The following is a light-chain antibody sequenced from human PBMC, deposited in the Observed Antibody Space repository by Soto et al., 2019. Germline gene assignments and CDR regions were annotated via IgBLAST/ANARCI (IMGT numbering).Light chain of an antibody. CDR3: QQYGSSPPYT. V-gene: IGKV3-20*01. CDR2: GAS. CDR1: QSDSSSY. Sequence: EIVLTQSPGTLSLSPGESATLSCRTSQSDSSSYLAWYQQKPGQAPRLLIYGASSRATGIPDRFSGSGSGTDFTLTISRLEPEDFAVYYCQQYGSSPPYTFGQGTKLEIK. J-gene: IGKJ2*01.